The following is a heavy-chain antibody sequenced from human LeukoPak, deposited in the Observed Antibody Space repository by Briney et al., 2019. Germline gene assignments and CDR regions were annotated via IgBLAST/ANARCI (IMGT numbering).Heavy chain of an antibody. Sequence: GRSLRLSCAASGFTFSSYGMHWVRQAPGKGLEWVAVISYDGSNKYYADSVKGRFTISRDNSKNTLYLQMSSLRAEDTAVYYCACMDVWGQGTTVTVSS. CDR2: ISYDGSNK. V-gene: IGHV3-30*03. CDR1: GFTFSSYG. J-gene: IGHJ6*02. CDR3: ACMDV.